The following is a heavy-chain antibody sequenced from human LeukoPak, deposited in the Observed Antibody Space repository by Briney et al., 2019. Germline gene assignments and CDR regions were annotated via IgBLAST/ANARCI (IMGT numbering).Heavy chain of an antibody. CDR2: IKPDGSQK. CDR1: GFTFSRYW. D-gene: IGHD1-14*01. J-gene: IGHJ4*02. Sequence: PGGSLRLSCAGSGFTFSRYWMSSVRQAPGKWLEWVANIKPDGSQKYYVDSVKGRFIISTDNAKNSVYVQMNSLRAEDTALYYCATEKNVYFRGGQGTLVTVSS. V-gene: IGHV3-7*01. CDR3: ATEKNVYFR.